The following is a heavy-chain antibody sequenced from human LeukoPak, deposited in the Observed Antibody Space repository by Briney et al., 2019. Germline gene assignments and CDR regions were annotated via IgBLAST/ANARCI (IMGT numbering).Heavy chain of an antibody. D-gene: IGHD2-2*01. CDR2: ILYDGNTK. V-gene: IGHV3-33*01. Sequence: GGSLRLSCAASGFSLSNYDMHWVRQAPGKGLEWVAAILYDGNTKHYADSVKGRFTISRDISKNTFYMQMNSLTAEDTAVYYCATDHQPEIQYYYMDVWGKGTTVAVSS. J-gene: IGHJ6*03. CDR3: ATDHQPEIQYYYMDV. CDR1: GFSLSNYD.